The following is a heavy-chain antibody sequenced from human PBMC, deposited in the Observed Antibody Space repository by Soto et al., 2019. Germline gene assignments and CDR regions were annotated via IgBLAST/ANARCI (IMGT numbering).Heavy chain of an antibody. V-gene: IGHV4-59*01. CDR3: VKVRYSGLDS. J-gene: IGHJ4*02. CDR2: IYYSGST. Sequence: SETLSLTCTVSGGSISSYYWSWIRQPPGKGLEWIGYIYYSGSTNYNPSLKSQVTISVDTSKNQFSLKLSSVTAADTAVYYCVKVRYSGLDSWGQGTLVTVSS. CDR1: GGSISSYY. D-gene: IGHD5-12*01.